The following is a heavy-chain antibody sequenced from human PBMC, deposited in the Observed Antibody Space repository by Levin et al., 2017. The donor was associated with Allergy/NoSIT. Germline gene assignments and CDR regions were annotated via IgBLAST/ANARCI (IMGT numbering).Heavy chain of an antibody. CDR3: ARDEWDF. J-gene: IGHJ4*02. D-gene: IGHD2-8*01. CDR1: GFSFNNYW. CDR2: INSDGSST. Sequence: GGSLRLSCAASGFSFNNYWMHWVRQVPGKGLVWVSRINSDGSSTRYAGSVKGRFTISRDNAKNTLFLQMNSLGAEDTAIYYCARDEWDFWGQGTLVTVSS. V-gene: IGHV3-74*01.